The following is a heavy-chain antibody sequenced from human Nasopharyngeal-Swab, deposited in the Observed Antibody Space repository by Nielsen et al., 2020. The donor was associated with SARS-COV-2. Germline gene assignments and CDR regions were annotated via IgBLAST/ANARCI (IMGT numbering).Heavy chain of an antibody. D-gene: IGHD3-9*01. V-gene: IGHV3-7*03. CDR1: GFTFSSYW. J-gene: IGHJ6*03. CDR3: ARERDELRYFDSPYMDV. CDR2: IKQDGSEK. Sequence: GESLKISCAASGFTFSSYWISWVRQAPGKGLEWVANIKQDGSEKYYVDSVKGRFTISRDNAKNSLYLQMNSLRAEDTAVYYCARERDELRYFDSPYMDVWGKGTTVTVSS.